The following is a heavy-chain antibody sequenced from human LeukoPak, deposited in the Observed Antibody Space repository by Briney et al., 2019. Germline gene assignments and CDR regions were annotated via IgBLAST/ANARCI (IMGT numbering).Heavy chain of an antibody. CDR1: GGSISSYY. Sequence: SETLSLTCTVSGGSISSYYWSWIRQPPGKGLEWVGYIYYSGSTNYNPSLKSRVTISVDTSKNQFSLKLSSVTAADTAVYYCARLRYSSGWYGYYGMDVWGQGTTVTVSS. CDR3: ARLRYSSGWYGYYGMDV. V-gene: IGHV4-59*08. J-gene: IGHJ6*02. D-gene: IGHD6-19*01. CDR2: IYYSGST.